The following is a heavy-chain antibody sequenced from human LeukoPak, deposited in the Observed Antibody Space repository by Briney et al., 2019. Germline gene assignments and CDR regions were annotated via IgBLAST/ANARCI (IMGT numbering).Heavy chain of an antibody. CDR2: SSRDGSQK. CDR3: AKVGRDDGDY. J-gene: IGHJ4*02. CDR1: GFTFRNYG. D-gene: IGHD1-1*01. Sequence: ERSLRLSCAASGFTFRNYGIHWVRQAPGKGLEWVAVSSRDGSQKYYADSVKGRFTISRDNSMNILYLQMNSLRPEDTAVYYCAKVGRDDGDYWGQGTLVTVSS. V-gene: IGHV3-30*18.